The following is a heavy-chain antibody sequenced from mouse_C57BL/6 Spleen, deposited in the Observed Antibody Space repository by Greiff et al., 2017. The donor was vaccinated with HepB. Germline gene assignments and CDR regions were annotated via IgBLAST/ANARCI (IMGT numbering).Heavy chain of an antibody. D-gene: IGHD1-1*01. Sequence: EVQGVESGGDLVKPGGSLKLSCAASGFTFSSYGMSWVRQTPDKRLEWVATISSGGSYTYYPDSVKGRFTISRDNAKNTLYLQMSSLKSEDTAMYYCARHYYYGSSSYYYAMDYWGQGTSVTVSS. J-gene: IGHJ4*01. V-gene: IGHV5-6*01. CDR3: ARHYYYGSSSYYYAMDY. CDR2: ISSGGSYT. CDR1: GFTFSSYG.